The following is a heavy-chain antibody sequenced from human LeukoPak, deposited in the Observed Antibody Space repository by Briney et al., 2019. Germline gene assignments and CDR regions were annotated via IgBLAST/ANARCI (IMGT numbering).Heavy chain of an antibody. Sequence: GGSLRLSCAASGFTFSSHWMSWVRQAPGKGLEWVADIKQDGSDKYYVDSVKGRFTISRDNAKNSLYLQMNSLRAEDTAVYYCARDRGSSWVYYYYMDVWGKGTPVTVSS. CDR2: IKQDGSDK. CDR1: GFTFSSHW. J-gene: IGHJ6*03. V-gene: IGHV3-7*01. D-gene: IGHD6-13*01. CDR3: ARDRGSSWVYYYYMDV.